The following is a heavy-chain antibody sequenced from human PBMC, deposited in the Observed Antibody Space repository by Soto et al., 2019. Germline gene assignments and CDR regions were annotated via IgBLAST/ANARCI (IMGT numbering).Heavy chain of an antibody. CDR2: IIPIFGTA. CDR1: GGTFSSYA. Sequence: GVSVKVSCKASGGTFSSYAISWVRQAPGQGLEWMGGIIPIFGTANYAQKFQGRVTITADESTSTAYMELSSLRSEDTAVYYCARTYYDILTGDLVWGQGTLVTVSS. CDR3: ARTYYDILTGDLV. J-gene: IGHJ4*02. V-gene: IGHV1-69*13. D-gene: IGHD3-9*01.